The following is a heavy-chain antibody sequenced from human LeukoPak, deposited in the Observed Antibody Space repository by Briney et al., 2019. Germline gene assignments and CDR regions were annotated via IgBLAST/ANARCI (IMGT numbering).Heavy chain of an antibody. V-gene: IGHV3-21*01. D-gene: IGHD5-18*01. Sequence: PGGSLRLSCAASGFTFSKVWMTWVRQAPGKGLEWVSSISSSSSYIYYADSVKGRFTISRDNAKNSLYLQMNSLRAEDTAVYYCARNRYSYGAVTDYWGQGTLVTVSS. CDR1: GFTFSKVW. CDR3: ARNRYSYGAVTDY. CDR2: ISSSSSYI. J-gene: IGHJ4*02.